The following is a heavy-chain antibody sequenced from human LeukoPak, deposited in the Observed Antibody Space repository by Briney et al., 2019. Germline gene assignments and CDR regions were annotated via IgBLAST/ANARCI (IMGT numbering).Heavy chain of an antibody. CDR3: AREVKWELPDY. V-gene: IGHV3-48*03. Sequence: GGSLRLSCVASGFTFASYEMNWIRQAPGKGLEWVSYITADGTDKYDADSVKGRFTISRDNAKNSLYPQMNNLRVDDTAIYYCAREVKWELPDYWGQGTLVTVSS. J-gene: IGHJ4*02. D-gene: IGHD1-26*01. CDR2: ITADGTDK. CDR1: GFTFASYE.